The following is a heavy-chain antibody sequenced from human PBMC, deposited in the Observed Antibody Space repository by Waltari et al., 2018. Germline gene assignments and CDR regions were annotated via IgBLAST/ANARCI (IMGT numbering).Heavy chain of an antibody. CDR3: AKGVGATTSAFEI. D-gene: IGHD1-26*01. J-gene: IGHJ3*02. CDR1: GFIFSSYA. Sequence: EVQMLESGGGVVQPGGSLRLSCAASGFIFSSYAMSWVRQAPGKGLELVSVFYSDGSGTYYADSVKGRFTISRDNSKSTLYLQMNSLRAEDTAVYYCAKGVGATTSAFEIWGQGTMVTVSS. V-gene: IGHV3-23*03. CDR2: FYSDGSGT.